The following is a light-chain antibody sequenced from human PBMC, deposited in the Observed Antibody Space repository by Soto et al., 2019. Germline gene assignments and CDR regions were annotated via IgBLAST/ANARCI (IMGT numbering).Light chain of an antibody. J-gene: IGKJ2*01. CDR1: QSISSA. CDR3: QQCHNWPLT. Sequence: EIVMTQSPATLSVSPGESATLSCRASQSISSALAWYQQKPGQPPRLLIYGASTRATGVPARFTGSGSGSDFTLTISGLQSEDVAVYYCQQCHNWPLTFGQGTRLEI. CDR2: GAS. V-gene: IGKV3-15*01.